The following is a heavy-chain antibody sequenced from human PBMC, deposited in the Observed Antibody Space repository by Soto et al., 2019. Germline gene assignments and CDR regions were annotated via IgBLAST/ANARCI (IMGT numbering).Heavy chain of an antibody. J-gene: IGHJ4*02. CDR3: AKDLVGSPFGHYYLDY. V-gene: IGHV3-23*01. CDR2: ISPSGGAT. CDR1: GCNFINYA. D-gene: IGHD1-26*01. Sequence: GGSQRDSWAASGCNFINYAMTWVRQAPGKGLEWVSAISPSGGATYYANSVKGRFTISRDNSKNTLNLQMNSLRADDTAVYYCAKDLVGSPFGHYYLDYWGQGTLVTVSS.